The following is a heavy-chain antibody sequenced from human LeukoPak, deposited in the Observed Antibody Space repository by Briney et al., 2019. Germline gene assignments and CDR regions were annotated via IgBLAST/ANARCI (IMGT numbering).Heavy chain of an antibody. V-gene: IGHV3-23*01. Sequence: GGSLRLSCAASGFTFNNYAMSWVRQAPGKGLEWVSGINRPPDSTFAADSVKGRFTISRDNSKNTLYLQMNSLRVEDTALYYCAKVHGVPYWGQGTLVTVSS. CDR3: AKVHGVPY. D-gene: IGHD1-1*01. CDR2: INRPPDST. J-gene: IGHJ4*02. CDR1: GFTFNNYA.